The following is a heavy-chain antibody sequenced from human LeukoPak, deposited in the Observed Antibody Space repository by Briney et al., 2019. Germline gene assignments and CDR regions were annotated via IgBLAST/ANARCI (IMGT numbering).Heavy chain of an antibody. J-gene: IGHJ2*01. CDR1: GGSFSGYY. CDR2: IYHSGST. CDR3: ARVYSGYEWGWYFDL. V-gene: IGHV4-34*01. Sequence: SETLSLTCAVYGGSFSGYYWSWIRQPPGKGLEWIGYIYHSGSTYYNPSLKSRVTISVDRSKNQFSLKLSSVTAADTAVYYCARVYSGYEWGWYFDLWGRGTLVTVSS. D-gene: IGHD5-12*01.